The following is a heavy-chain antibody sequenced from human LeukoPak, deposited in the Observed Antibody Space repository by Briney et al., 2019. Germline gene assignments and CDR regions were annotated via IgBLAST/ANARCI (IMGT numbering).Heavy chain of an antibody. D-gene: IGHD3-9*01. J-gene: IGHJ5*02. V-gene: IGHV4-34*01. CDR2: INHSGST. CDR1: GGSFSGYY. CDR3: ARAANWYYDILTGYPASNWFDP. Sequence: SETLSLTCAVYGGSFSGYYWSWTRQPPGKGLEWIGEINHSGSTNYNPSLRSRVAISVDTSKNQFSLKLSSVTAADTAVYYCARAANWYYDILTGYPASNWFDPWGQGTLVTVSS.